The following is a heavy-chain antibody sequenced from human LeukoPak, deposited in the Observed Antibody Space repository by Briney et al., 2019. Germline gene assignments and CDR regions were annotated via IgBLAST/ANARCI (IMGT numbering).Heavy chain of an antibody. CDR2: IKQDGSEK. J-gene: IGHJ5*02. V-gene: IGHV3-7*01. CDR1: GFTFSSYW. Sequence: PGGSLRLSCAASGFTFSSYWMSWVRQAPGKGLEWVANIKQDGSEKYYVDSVKGRFTISRDNAKNSLYLQVNSLRAEDTAVYYCARVLSGSWDWFDPWGQGTLVTVSS. D-gene: IGHD3-22*01. CDR3: ARVLSGSWDWFDP.